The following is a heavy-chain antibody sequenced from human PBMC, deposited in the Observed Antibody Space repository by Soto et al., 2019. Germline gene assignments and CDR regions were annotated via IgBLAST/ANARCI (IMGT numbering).Heavy chain of an antibody. V-gene: IGHV5-51*01. Sequence: GESLKISCKGSGYSFTSYWIGWVRQMPGKGLEWMGIIYPGDSDTRYSPSFQGQVTISADKSISTAYLQWSSLKASDTAMYYCASQLWLGDYYYYGMDVWGQGTTVTVSS. D-gene: IGHD3-10*01. CDR2: IYPGDSDT. J-gene: IGHJ6*02. CDR1: GYSFTSYW. CDR3: ASQLWLGDYYYYGMDV.